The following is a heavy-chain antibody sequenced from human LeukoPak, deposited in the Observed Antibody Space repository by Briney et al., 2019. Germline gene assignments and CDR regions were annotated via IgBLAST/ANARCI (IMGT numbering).Heavy chain of an antibody. J-gene: IGHJ5*02. CDR3: ARAPGDFERWFDP. CDR1: GYSISSGYY. CDR2: IYHSGST. V-gene: IGHV4-38-2*02. D-gene: IGHD3-3*01. Sequence: PSETLSLTCTVSGYSISSGYYWGWIRQPPGKGLEWIGSIYHSGSTYYNLSLKSRVTISVDASKNQFSLELSSVTAADTAVYYCARAPGDFERWFDPWGQGTLVTVSS.